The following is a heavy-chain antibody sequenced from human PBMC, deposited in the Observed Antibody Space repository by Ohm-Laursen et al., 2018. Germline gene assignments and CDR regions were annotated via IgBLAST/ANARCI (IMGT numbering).Heavy chain of an antibody. Sequence: SLRLSCTASGFTFSNAWMTWVRQAPGKGLEWVGRIKSKPDGGTTDYAAPVKGRFAISRDDSKNTLYLQMNSLKTEDTAVYYCATSPPLDYWGQGTLVTVSS. CDR1: GFTFSNAW. CDR3: ATSPPLDY. CDR2: IKSKPDGGTT. V-gene: IGHV3-15*01. J-gene: IGHJ4*02.